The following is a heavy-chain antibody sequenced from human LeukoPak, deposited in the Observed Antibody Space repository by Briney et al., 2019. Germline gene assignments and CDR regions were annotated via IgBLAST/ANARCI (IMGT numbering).Heavy chain of an antibody. CDR2: IKYDGSST. CDR1: GFSFNTYW. D-gene: IGHD3-10*02. Sequence: GGSLRLSCAASGFSFNTYWMYWVRQVPEKGLVWVSRIKYDGSSTSYADSVKGRFTISRDNAKNTLYLQMNNLRAEDTAVYHCTTLYSGPRDYWGQGTLVTVSS. CDR3: TTLYSGPRDY. J-gene: IGHJ4*02. V-gene: IGHV3-74*01.